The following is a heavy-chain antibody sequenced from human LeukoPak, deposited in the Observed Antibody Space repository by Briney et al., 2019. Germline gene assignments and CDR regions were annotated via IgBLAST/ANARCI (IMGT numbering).Heavy chain of an antibody. D-gene: IGHD6-19*01. CDR3: AKDNRSGWYRGEGCYFDY. J-gene: IGHJ4*02. V-gene: IGHV3-43D*03. Sequence: GGSLRLSCAASGFSFDDYAMHWVRHAPGKGLEWVSLISWDGSSTCYADSVKGRFTISRDNSKNSLYLQMNSLRAEDTALYYCAKDNRSGWYRGEGCYFDYWGQGTLVTVSS. CDR2: ISWDGSST. CDR1: GFSFDDYA.